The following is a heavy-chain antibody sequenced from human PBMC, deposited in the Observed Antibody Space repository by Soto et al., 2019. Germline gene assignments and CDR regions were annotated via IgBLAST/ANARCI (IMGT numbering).Heavy chain of an antibody. CDR1: GDSYSISTYS. J-gene: IGHJ4*01. V-gene: IGHV4-30-2*01. Sequence: SETLSLTCNMSGDSYSISTYSWSWIRQPPGKALQWIGFIYQSGVTSYNPSLASRVSISLDRSNNQCSLKLKSVTAADTAIYYCARDSTWGIGYFDFWGHGALVTVSS. D-gene: IGHD3-16*01. CDR3: ARDSTWGIGYFDF. CDR2: IYQSGVT.